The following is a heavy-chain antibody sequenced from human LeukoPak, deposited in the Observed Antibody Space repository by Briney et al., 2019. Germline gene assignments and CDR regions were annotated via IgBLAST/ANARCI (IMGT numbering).Heavy chain of an antibody. V-gene: IGHV3-23*01. CDR1: RFTYNSYG. Sequence: HPGVPLTLSCAASRFTYNSYGVSWLRHAPGKGLEGVQAISSSGGGTYYADSVKGRFANARDNSKNTLYLQMNGLRGEDTAVYYCAYDSSGYYSQRCFDCWGQTTLVTVSS. J-gene: IGHJ4*02. CDR3: AYDSSGYYSQRCFDC. CDR2: ISSSGGGT. D-gene: IGHD3-22*01.